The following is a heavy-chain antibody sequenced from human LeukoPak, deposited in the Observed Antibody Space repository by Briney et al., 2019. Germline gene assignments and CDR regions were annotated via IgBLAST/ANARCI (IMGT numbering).Heavy chain of an antibody. CDR1: GVAISGYW. CDR3: ATDGGPFDN. J-gene: IGHJ4*02. Sequence: GGSLRLSCAASGVAISGYWMSRVRQAPGKGLEWVANIKQDGSERYYVDSVKGRFTISRDNAKNSVSLQMNSLRVEDTALDYCATDGGPFDNWGQGTLVAGSS. CDR2: IKQDGSER. V-gene: IGHV3-7*01.